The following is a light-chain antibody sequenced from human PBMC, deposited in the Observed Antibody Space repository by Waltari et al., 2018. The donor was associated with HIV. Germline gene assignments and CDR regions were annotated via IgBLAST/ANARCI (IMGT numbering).Light chain of an antibody. CDR1: QRIDSD. V-gene: IGKV3-15*01. Sequence: LVMTQSPASLSVSLGVSVTLSCRASQRIDSDLAWYQYKPGQAPRLLIFGASTRAPGVSGKFSGSGSGTDFTLTISSLESEDCAIYYCQQFNVWPQTFGQGTRLEVK. CDR3: QQFNVWPQT. J-gene: IGKJ2*01. CDR2: GAS.